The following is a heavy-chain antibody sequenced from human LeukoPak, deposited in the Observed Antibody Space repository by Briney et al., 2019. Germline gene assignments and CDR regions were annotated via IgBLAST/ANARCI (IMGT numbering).Heavy chain of an antibody. CDR2: INSDGSTT. V-gene: IGHV3-74*01. D-gene: IGHD4-17*01. CDR1: GFTFSNYW. J-gene: IGHJ4*02. Sequence: GGSLRLSCAASGFTFSNYWMHWVRQAPGKGLVWVSRINSDGSTTNYADSVKGRFTISRDNAKNTLYLQMNSLRAEDTAVYYCARVFPYTATTLGYWGQGTLVTVSS. CDR3: ARVFPYTATTLGY.